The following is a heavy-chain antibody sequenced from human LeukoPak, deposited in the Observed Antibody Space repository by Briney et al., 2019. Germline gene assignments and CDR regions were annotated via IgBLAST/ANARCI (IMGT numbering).Heavy chain of an antibody. D-gene: IGHD6-6*01. V-gene: IGHV4-34*01. CDR1: GGSFSGHY. J-gene: IGHJ6*03. CDR2: INHSGST. Sequence: SETLSLTCAVYGGSFSGHYWSWIRQPPGKGLEWIGEINHSGSTNYNPSLKSRVTISVDTSKNQLSLKLSSVTAADTAVYYCASIAARPFYYYYYYMDVWGKGTTVTVSS. CDR3: ASIAARPFYYYYYYMDV.